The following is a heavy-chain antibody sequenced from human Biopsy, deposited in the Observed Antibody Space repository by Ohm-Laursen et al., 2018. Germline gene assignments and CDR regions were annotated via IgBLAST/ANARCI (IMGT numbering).Heavy chain of an antibody. CDR2: ITQSGST. CDR3: ARVPLPGIGAAYQGRFLYGMDV. V-gene: IGHV4-34*01. Sequence: TLSLTCAVYGGSFNGYFWSWIRQPPGKGLEWIGDITQSGSTNYSPSLRSRVTISVDTAKKQFSLNLRSVTAADTAVYYCARVPLPGIGAAYQGRFLYGMDVWGQGTTVSVSS. D-gene: IGHD6-13*01. CDR1: GGSFNGYF. J-gene: IGHJ6*02.